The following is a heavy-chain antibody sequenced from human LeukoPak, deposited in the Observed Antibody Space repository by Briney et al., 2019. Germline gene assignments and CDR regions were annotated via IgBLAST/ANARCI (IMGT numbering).Heavy chain of an antibody. D-gene: IGHD1-1*01. CDR3: ATLQTGRFDY. Sequence: SETLSLTCAVYGGSFSGYYWSWIRQPPGKGLEWIGEINHSGSTNYNPSLKSRVTISVDTSKNQFSLKLSSVTAADTAVYYCATLQTGRFDYWGQGTLVTVSS. CDR2: INHSGST. J-gene: IGHJ4*02. V-gene: IGHV4-34*01. CDR1: GGSFSGYY.